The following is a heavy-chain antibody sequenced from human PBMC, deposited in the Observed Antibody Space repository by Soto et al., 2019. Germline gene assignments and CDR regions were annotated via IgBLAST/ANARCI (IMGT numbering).Heavy chain of an antibody. CDR3: ARGYRTSRYWFDV. V-gene: IGHV4-61*01. D-gene: IGHD6-13*01. CDR2: IYNSGST. Sequence: QAQLQESGPGPVKPSETLSLTCTVSGGSGSGGTHYWSWIRQPPGKGLEWIGYIYNSGSTNYNPSLKSRVTISVDTSKHQVSLKLNSVTAAATAVYICARGYRTSRYWFDVCGRRTLVTVSS. J-gene: IGHJ2*01. CDR1: GGSGSGGTHY.